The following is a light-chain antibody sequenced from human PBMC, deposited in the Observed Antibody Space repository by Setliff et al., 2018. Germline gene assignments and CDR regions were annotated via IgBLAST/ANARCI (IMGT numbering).Light chain of an antibody. Sequence: DIVMTQSPDSLAASLGERATINCKSSQSIFYSSNNRNYLAWYQQKPGQPPKLLIYWASTRESGVPDRFSGSGSGTDFTLTISSLQAEDVAVYYCQRYYKTLLTFGQGTKVDIK. CDR2: WAS. CDR1: QSIFYSSNNRNY. CDR3: QRYYKTLLT. V-gene: IGKV4-1*01. J-gene: IGKJ1*01.